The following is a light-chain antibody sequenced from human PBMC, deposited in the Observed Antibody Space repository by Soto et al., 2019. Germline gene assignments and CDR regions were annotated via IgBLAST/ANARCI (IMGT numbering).Light chain of an antibody. Sequence: QSALTQPPSASGSPGQSVTISCTGTSSDVGGYNYVSWYQQHPGKAPKLMIYEVSKRPSGVPDRFSSSKSGNTASLTVSGLQAEDEADYYCSSNAGSNNVIFGGGTKVTVL. CDR2: EVS. J-gene: IGLJ2*01. CDR3: SSNAGSNNVI. V-gene: IGLV2-8*01. CDR1: SSDVGGYNY.